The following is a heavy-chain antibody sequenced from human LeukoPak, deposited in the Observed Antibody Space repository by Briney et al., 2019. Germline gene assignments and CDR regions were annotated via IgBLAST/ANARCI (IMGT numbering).Heavy chain of an antibody. D-gene: IGHD3-9*01. J-gene: IGHJ4*02. CDR3: AREPPYYDILTGPDY. CDR1: GFSVSSNY. CDR2: ISSSSSTI. Sequence: PGGSLRLSCAASGFSVSSNYMSWVRQAPGKGLEWVSYISSSSSTIYYADSVKGRFTISRDNAKNSLYLQMNSLRAEDTAVYYCAREPPYYDILTGPDYWGQGTLVTVSS. V-gene: IGHV3-48*01.